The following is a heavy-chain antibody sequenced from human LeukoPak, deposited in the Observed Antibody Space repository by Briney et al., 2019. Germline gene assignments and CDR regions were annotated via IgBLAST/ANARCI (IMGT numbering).Heavy chain of an antibody. CDR1: GGSISSYY. CDR3: ARDLGAMVRGVGVEFDP. CDR2: IYTSGST. V-gene: IGHV4-4*07. Sequence: SETLSHTCTVSGGSISSYYWSWIRQPAGKGLEWIGRIYTSGSTNYNPSLKSRVTMSVDTSKNQFSLKLSSVTAADTAVYYCARDLGAMVRGVGVEFDPWGQGTLVTVSS. J-gene: IGHJ5*02. D-gene: IGHD3-10*01.